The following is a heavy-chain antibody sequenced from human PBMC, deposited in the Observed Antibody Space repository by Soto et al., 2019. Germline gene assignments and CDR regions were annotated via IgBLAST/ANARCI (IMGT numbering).Heavy chain of an antibody. D-gene: IGHD6-13*01. Sequence: EVQLVESGGGLVQPGGSLRLSCEASGFTFSSRWMTWVRQGPGKGLEWVANIKQDENGKDYVDSVKGRFTISRDNAKNSLYRQMNSLRAEDTAVYYGATHDGPAAAGLVLDFWGQGTLVTVSS. J-gene: IGHJ4*02. V-gene: IGHV3-7*05. CDR3: ATHDGPAAAGLVLDF. CDR1: GFTFSSRW. CDR2: IKQDENGK.